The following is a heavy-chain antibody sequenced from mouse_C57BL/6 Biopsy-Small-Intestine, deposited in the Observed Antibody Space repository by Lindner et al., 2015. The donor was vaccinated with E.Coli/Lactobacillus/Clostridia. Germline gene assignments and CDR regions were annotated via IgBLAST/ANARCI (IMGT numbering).Heavy chain of an antibody. Sequence: SVKVSCKASGYSFYSYAINWVRQAPGQGLEWMGWISIATGDTQYAQTFQDRVTMTTDTSTSTAYMEVRSLKSDDTAVYYCARFGEDPNSSGYLYYLYGMDVWGQGTTVVVAS. CDR1: GYSFYSYA. D-gene: IGHD1-1*01. J-gene: IGHJ1*01. CDR3: ARFGEDPNSSGYLYYLYGMDV. V-gene: IGHV1-4*01. CDR2: ISIATGDT.